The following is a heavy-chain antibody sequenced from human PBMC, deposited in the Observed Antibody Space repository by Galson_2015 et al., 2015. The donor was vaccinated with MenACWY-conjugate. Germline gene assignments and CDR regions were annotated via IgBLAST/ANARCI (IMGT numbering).Heavy chain of an antibody. CDR3: ARAGGIDY. D-gene: IGHD3-16*01. CDR1: GFSFSTYT. CDR2: ISSGSNSI. V-gene: IGHV3-48*02. Sequence: SLRLSCAASGFSFSTYTMNWVRQAPGKGLEWVSFISSGSNSIYYADSVEGRFTISRDNAKNSLYLQMDSLRDEDTAVYYCARAGGIDYWGQGTLVTVSS. J-gene: IGHJ4*02.